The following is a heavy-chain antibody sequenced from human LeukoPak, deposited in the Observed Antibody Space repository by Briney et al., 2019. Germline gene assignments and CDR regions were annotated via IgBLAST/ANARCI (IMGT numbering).Heavy chain of an antibody. CDR1: GFTFSSYG. CDR3: AKSMVRGVIISYYFDY. CDR2: ISGSGGST. V-gene: IGHV3-23*01. J-gene: IGHJ4*02. Sequence: GGSLRLSCAASGFTFSSYGMGWVRQAPGKGLEWVSAISGSGGSTYYADSVKGRFTISRDNSKNTLYLQMNSLRAEDTAVYYCAKSMVRGVIISYYFDYWGQGTLVTVSS. D-gene: IGHD3-10*01.